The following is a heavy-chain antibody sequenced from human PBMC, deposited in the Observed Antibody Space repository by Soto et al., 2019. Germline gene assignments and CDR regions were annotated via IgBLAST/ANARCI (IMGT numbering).Heavy chain of an antibody. D-gene: IGHD3-3*01. V-gene: IGHV1-3*01. Sequence: ASVKVSCKASGYTFTSYAMHCVRQAPGQRLEWMGWINAGNGNTKYSQKFQGRVTITRDTSASTAYMELSSLRSEDTAVYYCARGKDVLRFLEWLGSWFDPWGQGTLVTVSS. CDR1: GYTFTSYA. CDR2: INAGNGNT. J-gene: IGHJ5*02. CDR3: ARGKDVLRFLEWLGSWFDP.